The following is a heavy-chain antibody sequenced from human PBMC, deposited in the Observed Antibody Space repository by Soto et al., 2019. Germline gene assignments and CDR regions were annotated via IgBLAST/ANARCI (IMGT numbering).Heavy chain of an antibody. CDR2: IYSSGGT. V-gene: IGHV4-4*07. CDR1: GGAISGYY. CDR3: ARGQRFSDSFDP. J-gene: IGHJ5*02. D-gene: IGHD6-25*01. Sequence: SETLSLTCPVSGGAISGYYWTWIRQPAGKGLEWIGRIYSSGGTKYNPSLKSRVTMSLDTSKNQFSRRLSSATAADTAVYSCARGQRFSDSFDPWGQGTLVTVSS.